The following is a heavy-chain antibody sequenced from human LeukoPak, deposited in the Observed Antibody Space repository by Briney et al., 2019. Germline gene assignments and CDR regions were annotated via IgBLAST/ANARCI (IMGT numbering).Heavy chain of an antibody. Sequence: GESLKISCKGSGYSFADSWVAWVRQMPGKGLEWMAIIYPGDSDTRYSPSFEGQVTISADKSISTAYLQLSSLNASDTAKYYCARSPMGWGYGMDVWGQGTTVTVSS. D-gene: IGHD3-10*01. CDR1: GYSFADSW. CDR3: ARSPMGWGYGMDV. CDR2: IYPGDSDT. V-gene: IGHV5-51*01. J-gene: IGHJ6*02.